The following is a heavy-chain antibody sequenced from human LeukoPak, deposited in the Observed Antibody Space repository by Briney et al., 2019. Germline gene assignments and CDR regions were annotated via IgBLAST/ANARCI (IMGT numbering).Heavy chain of an antibody. V-gene: IGHV1-18*01. Sequence: ASVKVSCKASGYTFTSYGISWVRQAPGQGLEWMGWISAYNGNTNYAQKLQGRVTMTTDTSTSTACMELRSLRSDDTAVYYCARDLEYYCSGGSCYPRFDYWGQGTLVTVSS. D-gene: IGHD2-15*01. CDR2: ISAYNGNT. CDR1: GYTFTSYG. J-gene: IGHJ4*02. CDR3: ARDLEYYCSGGSCYPRFDY.